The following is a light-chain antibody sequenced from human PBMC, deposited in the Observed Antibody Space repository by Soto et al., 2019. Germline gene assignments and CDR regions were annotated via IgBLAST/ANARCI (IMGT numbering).Light chain of an antibody. J-gene: IGKJ2*01. CDR1: QSVGRS. V-gene: IGKV3-11*01. CDR3: KQCNNWPFT. Sequence: EIVLTQSPATLSLSPGERATLSCRASQSVGRSLAWYLQKPGQAPRLLIYDAAKRATGIPDRFSGSGSGTDFTLTISSLEPEDFAVSYCKQCNNWPFTFGPGTKLEIK. CDR2: DAA.